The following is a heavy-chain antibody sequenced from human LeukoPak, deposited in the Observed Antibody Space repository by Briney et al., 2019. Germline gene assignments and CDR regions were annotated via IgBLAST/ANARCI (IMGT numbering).Heavy chain of an antibody. CDR3: ARGADDYVWGSYRPYPYDY. Sequence: GGSLRLSCAASGFSVSTNYMSWVRQAPGKGLEWVSVLYSDGSTYYAASVKGRFTISRDNAKNSLYLQMNSLRAEDTAVYYCARGADDYVWGSYRPYPYDYWGQGTLVTVSS. CDR2: LYSDGST. V-gene: IGHV3-66*01. D-gene: IGHD3-16*02. J-gene: IGHJ4*02. CDR1: GFSVSTNY.